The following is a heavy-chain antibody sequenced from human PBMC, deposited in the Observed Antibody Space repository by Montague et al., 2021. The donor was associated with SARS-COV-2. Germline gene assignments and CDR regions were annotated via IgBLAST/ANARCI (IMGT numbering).Heavy chain of an antibody. CDR2: INRSGSI. V-gene: IGHV4-34*01. J-gene: IGHJ5*02. CDR3: ARSPCSSTSCYAGWFDP. Sequence: SETLSLTCAVPGGSFSGFYWSWVRQSPGEGLEWIGEINRSGSINXNPSLKSRVTILVDASKNQFSLKLSSVTAVDTAVYYCARSPCSSTSCYAGWFDPWGQGTLVTVSS. CDR1: GGSFSGFY. D-gene: IGHD2-2*01.